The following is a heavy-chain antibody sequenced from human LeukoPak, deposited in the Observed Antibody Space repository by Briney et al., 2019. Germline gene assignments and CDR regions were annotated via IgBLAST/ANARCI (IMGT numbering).Heavy chain of an antibody. CDR3: AREGDGIDY. CDR2: IYYSGST. D-gene: IGHD2-21*01. V-gene: IGHV4-30-4*08. Sequence: SETLSLTCAVYGGSFSGYYWSWIRQPPGKGLEWIGYIYYSGSTYYNPSLKSRVTISVDTSKNQFSLKLSSVTAADTAVYYCAREGDGIDYWGQGTLVTVSS. J-gene: IGHJ4*02. CDR1: GGSFSGYY.